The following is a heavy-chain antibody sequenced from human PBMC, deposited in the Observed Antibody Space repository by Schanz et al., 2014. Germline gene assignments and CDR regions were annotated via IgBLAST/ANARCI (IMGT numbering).Heavy chain of an antibody. CDR2: ITYNGGTI. Sequence: EVHLVESGGGLVQPGGSLRLSCAASGITFSSHSFNWVRQAPGKGLEWISYITYNGGTIYYADSVKGRFTISRDNAKNSLYLEMNSLRPEDTAVYYCARKVVATIGGYYDNWGQGTLVTVSS. CDR1: GITFSSHS. J-gene: IGHJ4*02. D-gene: IGHD5-12*01. CDR3: ARKVVATIGGYYDN. V-gene: IGHV3-48*01.